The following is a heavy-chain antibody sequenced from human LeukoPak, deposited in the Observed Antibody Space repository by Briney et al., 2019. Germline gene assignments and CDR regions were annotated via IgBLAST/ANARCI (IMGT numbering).Heavy chain of an antibody. Sequence: GGSLRLSCAASRFMFSSYAMSWVRQAPGKGLEWVSGIGGSGSSTYYADSVKGWFTICRDNSKNTLYLQMKSLRGEDTAVYYGAKDVRPYNSGFGDFDYWGQGTLVTVSS. CDR1: RFMFSSYA. J-gene: IGHJ4*02. D-gene: IGHD3-16*01. CDR3: AKDVRPYNSGFGDFDY. CDR2: IGGSGSST. V-gene: IGHV3-23*01.